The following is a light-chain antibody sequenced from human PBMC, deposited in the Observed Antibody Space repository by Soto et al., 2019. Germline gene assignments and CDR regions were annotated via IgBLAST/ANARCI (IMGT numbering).Light chain of an antibody. CDR3: QHSNSYLYT. V-gene: IGKV1-5*03. Sequence: DIQMTQSPSTLSASVGDRVTITCRASQSISSWLAWYQQKPGKAPKLLIYKASSLESGVPSRFCGSGSGTEFTLTISSLQPDDFATYYCQHSNSYLYTFGKETRLEIK. J-gene: IGKJ2*01. CDR2: KAS. CDR1: QSISSW.